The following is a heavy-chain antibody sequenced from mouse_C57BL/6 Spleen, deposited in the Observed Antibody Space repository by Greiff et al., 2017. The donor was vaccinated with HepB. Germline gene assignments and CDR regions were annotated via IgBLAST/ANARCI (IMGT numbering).Heavy chain of an antibody. Sequence: VHLQQSGAELMNPGASVYLSCKATGYTFTGYWLVLVKLRPGLGLEWIGVILPGSGSTNYNEKFKGKATLPADSSSNTAYMQLSSLTTEDSAIYYCARSRGNFRMDYWGQGTSVTVSS. J-gene: IGHJ4*01. CDR3: ARSRGNFRMDY. V-gene: IGHV1-9*01. CDR1: GYTFTGYW. CDR2: ILPGSGST. D-gene: IGHD2-1*01.